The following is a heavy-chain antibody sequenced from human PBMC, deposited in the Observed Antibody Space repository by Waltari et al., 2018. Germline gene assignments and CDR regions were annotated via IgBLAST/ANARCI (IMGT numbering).Heavy chain of an antibody. V-gene: IGHV3-23*01. Sequence: EVQLLESGGGLVQPGGSLRLSCAASGFTFSSYAMSWVRQAPGKGLEWVSAISGSGGSTYYADAVKGRFTISRDNSKNTLYLQMNSLRAEDTAVYYCARERGYYGSGTYYYYGMDVWGQGTTVTVSS. CDR3: ARERGYYGSGTYYYYGMDV. CDR1: GFTFSSYA. J-gene: IGHJ6*02. D-gene: IGHD3-10*01. CDR2: ISGSGGST.